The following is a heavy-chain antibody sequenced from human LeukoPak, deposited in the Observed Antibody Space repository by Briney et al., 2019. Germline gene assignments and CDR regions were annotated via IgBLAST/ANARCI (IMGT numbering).Heavy chain of an antibody. Sequence: GGSLRLSCAASEFIFDNYNINWVRQAPGKGLEWLSYTSSSSSVVLYADSVKGRLTISRHSAKNSVYLQLNGLRDEDTAVYYCARDQYSRSLGAFDIWGPGTLVIVSS. CDR2: TSSSSSVV. V-gene: IGHV3-48*02. D-gene: IGHD1-26*01. CDR3: ARDQYSRSLGAFDI. J-gene: IGHJ3*02. CDR1: EFIFDNYN.